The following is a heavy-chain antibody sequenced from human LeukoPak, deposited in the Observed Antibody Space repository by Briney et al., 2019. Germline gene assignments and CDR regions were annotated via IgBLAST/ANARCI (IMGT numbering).Heavy chain of an antibody. D-gene: IGHD3-16*01. CDR1: GFTFSDYY. Sequence: GGSLRLSCAASGFTFSDYYMSWIRQAPGKGLEWVSYISSSGSTIYYADSVKGRFTISTDNAKNSLYLQMNRLRAEDTAVYYCARGLLSGDYFDYWGQGTLVTVSS. CDR2: ISSSGSTI. V-gene: IGHV3-11*01. CDR3: ARGLLSGDYFDY. J-gene: IGHJ4*02.